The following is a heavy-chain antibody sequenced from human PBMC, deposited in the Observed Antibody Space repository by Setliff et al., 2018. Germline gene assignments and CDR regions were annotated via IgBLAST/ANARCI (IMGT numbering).Heavy chain of an antibody. D-gene: IGHD3-10*01. CDR3: VRQGRTGIGASMDV. CDR1: GYTFTNYW. CDR2: IYPADSDT. V-gene: IGHV5-51*01. J-gene: IGHJ6*03. Sequence: PGESLKISCKGSGYTFTNYWIAWVRQMPGKGLEYMGIIYPADSDTTYSPSFQGQVTISADKSLRTAYLQWSSLKTSDTAMYYCVRQGRTGIGASMDVWGKGTTVTVSS.